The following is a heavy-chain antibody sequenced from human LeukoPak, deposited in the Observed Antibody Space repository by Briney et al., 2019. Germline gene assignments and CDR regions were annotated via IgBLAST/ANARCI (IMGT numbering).Heavy chain of an antibody. CDR1: GFTFGSYA. CDR2: IFGRGGSA. Sequence: GGSLRLSCEASGFTFGSYAMYWVRQAPGKGLEWVAGIFGRGGSAHYADSAKGRFTISRDNSKNTVYLQINSLRAEDTAVYYCGKTTTGYSSGQKPAWPVDYWGQGTLVTVSS. D-gene: IGHD6-19*01. J-gene: IGHJ4*02. CDR3: GKTTTGYSSGQKPAWPVDY. V-gene: IGHV3-23*01.